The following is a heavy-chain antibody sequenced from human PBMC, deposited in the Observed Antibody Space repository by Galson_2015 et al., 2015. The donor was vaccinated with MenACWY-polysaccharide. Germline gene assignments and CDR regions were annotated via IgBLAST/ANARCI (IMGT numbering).Heavy chain of an antibody. CDR2: IKSKYNGGTT. V-gene: IGHV3-15*01. CDR3: TTWGRDVY. D-gene: IGHD3-10*01. Sequence: IKSKYNGGTTDYAAPVKGRFSISRDDSQSTAYLQMNSLRTDDTGIYYCTTWGRDVYWGQGTVVTVSS. J-gene: IGHJ4*02.